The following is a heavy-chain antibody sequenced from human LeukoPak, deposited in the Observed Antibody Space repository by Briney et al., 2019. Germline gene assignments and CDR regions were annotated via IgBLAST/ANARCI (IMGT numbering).Heavy chain of an antibody. V-gene: IGHV4-61*01. CDR3: ARSGYGYWDY. D-gene: IGHD5-18*01. J-gene: IGHJ4*02. Sequence: PSETLSLTCTVSGGSVSSGSYYRSWIRQPPGKGLEWIGYINYSESTNYNPSLKSRVTISVDTSENQFSLKVSSVTAADTAVYYCARSGYGYWDYWGQGILVTVSS. CDR1: GGSVSSGSYY. CDR2: INYSEST.